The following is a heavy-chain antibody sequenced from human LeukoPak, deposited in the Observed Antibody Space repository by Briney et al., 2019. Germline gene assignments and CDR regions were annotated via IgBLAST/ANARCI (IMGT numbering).Heavy chain of an antibody. Sequence: PSETLSLTCTVSGGSISSGSYYWSWIRQPAGKGLEWIGRIYTSGSTNYNPSLMSQVTISVDTSKNQFSLKLSSVTAADTAVYYCATHNFWSGLFDHWGQGTLVTVSS. V-gene: IGHV4-61*02. D-gene: IGHD3-3*01. CDR2: IYTSGST. CDR3: ATHNFWSGLFDH. J-gene: IGHJ4*02. CDR1: GGSISSGSYY.